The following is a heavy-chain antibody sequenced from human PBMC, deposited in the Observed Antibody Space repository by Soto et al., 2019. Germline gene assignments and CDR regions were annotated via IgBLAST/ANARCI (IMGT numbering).Heavy chain of an antibody. CDR3: ARQGYGGNSAAFDI. CDR2: IYYSGGT. Sequence: SETLSLTCTVSGGSISSYYWSWIRQPPGKGLEWIGYIYYSGGTNYNPSLKSRVTISVDTSKNQFSLKLSSVTAADTAVYYCARQGYGGNSAAFDIWGQGTMVTVSS. D-gene: IGHD4-17*01. J-gene: IGHJ3*02. V-gene: IGHV4-59*08. CDR1: GGSISSYY.